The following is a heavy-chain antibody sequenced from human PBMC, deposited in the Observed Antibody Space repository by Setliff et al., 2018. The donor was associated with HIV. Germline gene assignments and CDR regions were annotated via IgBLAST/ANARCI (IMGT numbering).Heavy chain of an antibody. V-gene: IGHV4-59*11. CDR2: IYYSGST. CDR3: ARDAPTVYGNGWFDP. CDR1: GGSISSHY. D-gene: IGHD2-8*01. J-gene: IGHJ5*02. Sequence: PSETLSLTCTVSGGSISSHYWSWIRQPPGKGLEWIGSIYYSGSTNYNPSLKSRATISIDTSKNQFSLKLSSLTATDTAIYYCARDAPTVYGNGWFDPWGQGTLVTVSS.